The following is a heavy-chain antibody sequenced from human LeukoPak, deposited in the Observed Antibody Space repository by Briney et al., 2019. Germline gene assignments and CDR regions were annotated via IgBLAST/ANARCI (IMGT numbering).Heavy chain of an antibody. V-gene: IGHV1-2*02. J-gene: IGHJ6*03. Sequence: GASVKVSCKASGYTFTGYYMHWVRQAPGQGLEWMGWINPNSGGTNYAQKFQGRVTMTRDTSISTAYMELSRLRSDDTAVYYCAREFAVRDSSGWYGIVGPPPPYYYYYYMVVWGKGTTVTVSS. CDR2: INPNSGGT. CDR3: AREFAVRDSSGWYGIVGPPPPYYYYYYMVV. CDR1: GYTFTGYY. D-gene: IGHD6-19*01.